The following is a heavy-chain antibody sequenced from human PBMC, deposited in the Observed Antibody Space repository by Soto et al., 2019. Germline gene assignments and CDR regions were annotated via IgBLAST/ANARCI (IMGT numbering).Heavy chain of an antibody. Sequence: SVKVSCKASGGTFSSYAISWVRQAPGQGLEWMGGIIPIFGTANYAQKFQGRVTITADESTSTAYMELSSLRSEDTAVYYCARDRFGYSYGYPPTNWFDPWGQGTLVTVSS. CDR2: IIPIFGTA. D-gene: IGHD5-18*01. V-gene: IGHV1-69*13. J-gene: IGHJ5*02. CDR3: ARDRFGYSYGYPPTNWFDP. CDR1: GGTFSSYA.